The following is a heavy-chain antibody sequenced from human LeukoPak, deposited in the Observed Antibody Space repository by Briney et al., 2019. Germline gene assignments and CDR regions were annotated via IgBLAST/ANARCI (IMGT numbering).Heavy chain of an antibody. CDR2: ISSSSTTI. CDR3: ARSSGSYYESDY. D-gene: IGHD1-26*01. V-gene: IGHV3-48*02. J-gene: IGHJ4*02. Sequence: GGSLRLSCAASGFIFSSYSINWVRQAPGKGLEWVSYISSSSTTIYYADSVRGRFTISRDNAKNSLYLQMNSLRDEDTAVYYCARSSGSYYESDYWGQGTLVTVSS. CDR1: GFIFSSYS.